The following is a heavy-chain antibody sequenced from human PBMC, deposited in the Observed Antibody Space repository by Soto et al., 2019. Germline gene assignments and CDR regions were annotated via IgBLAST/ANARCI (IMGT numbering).Heavy chain of an antibody. CDR3: ARGEEGHYDSSGYGDY. CDR1: GFTFSSYS. CDR2: ISSSSSYI. J-gene: IGHJ4*02. Sequence: GGSLRLSCAASGFTFSSYSMNWVRQAPGKGLEWVSSISSSSSYIYYADSVKGRFTISRDNAKNSLYLQMNSLRAEDTAVYYCARGEEGHYDSSGYGDYWGQGTLVTVSS. V-gene: IGHV3-21*01. D-gene: IGHD3-22*01.